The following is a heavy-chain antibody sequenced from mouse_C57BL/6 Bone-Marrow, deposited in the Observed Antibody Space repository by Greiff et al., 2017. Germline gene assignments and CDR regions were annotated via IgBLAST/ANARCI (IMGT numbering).Heavy chain of an antibody. CDR3: ARSSDIEYPDF. CDR2: IDPSDSYT. V-gene: IGHV1-59*01. D-gene: IGHD5-1*01. Sequence: QVQLQQPGAELVRPGTSVKLSCKASGYTFTSYWMHWVKQRPGQGLEWIGVIDPSDSYTNYNQKFKGKATLTVDTSSSTAYMLLSSRTSEDSAVYYCARSSDIEYPDFWGQGTTLTVSS. CDR1: GYTFTSYW. J-gene: IGHJ2*01.